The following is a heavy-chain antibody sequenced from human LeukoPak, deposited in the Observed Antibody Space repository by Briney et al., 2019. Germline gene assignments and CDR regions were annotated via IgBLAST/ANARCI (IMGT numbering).Heavy chain of an antibody. J-gene: IGHJ5*02. CDR3: ARDRTNWGPTNWFDP. Sequence: PGGSLRLSCAASGFTFSTYWMSWVRQAPGKGLEWVANIRQDGSKIYYVDSVKGRFTISRDNAKNSLYLQMNNLRAEDTAVYYCARDRTNWGPTNWFDPWGQGTLVTVSS. CDR1: GFTFSTYW. V-gene: IGHV3-7*03. CDR2: IRQDGSKI. D-gene: IGHD7-27*01.